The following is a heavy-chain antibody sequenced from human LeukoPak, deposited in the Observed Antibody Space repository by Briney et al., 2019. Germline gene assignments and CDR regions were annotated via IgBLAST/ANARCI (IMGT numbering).Heavy chain of an antibody. CDR3: ASHLGGSWTDY. CDR1: GGSISSSSYY. Sequence: SETLSLTCTVSGGSISSSSYYWGWIRQPPGKGLEWIGRIYYSGSTYYNPSLNRRVTISVDTSKNQFSLKLSSVTAADTAVYYCASHLGGSWTDYWGQGTLVTVSS. D-gene: IGHD2-15*01. V-gene: IGHV4-39*01. J-gene: IGHJ4*02. CDR2: IYYSGST.